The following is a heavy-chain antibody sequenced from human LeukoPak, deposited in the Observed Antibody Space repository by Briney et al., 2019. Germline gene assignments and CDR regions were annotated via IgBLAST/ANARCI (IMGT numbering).Heavy chain of an antibody. CDR1: GDYISNSRFS. Sequence: PSETLSLTCTVSGDYISNSRFSWGWIRQPPGKGLEWIGNIYYTGTTYSNPSLKSRVTISVDTSKNQFSLKMTSVTAADTAVYYCARFHPNWGLDYWGQGILVTVSS. CDR2: IYYTGTT. V-gene: IGHV4-39*07. D-gene: IGHD7-27*01. CDR3: ARFHPNWGLDY. J-gene: IGHJ4*02.